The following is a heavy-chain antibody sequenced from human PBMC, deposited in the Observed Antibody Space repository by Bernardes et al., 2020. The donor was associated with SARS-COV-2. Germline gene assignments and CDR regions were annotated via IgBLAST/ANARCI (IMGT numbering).Heavy chain of an antibody. CDR2: ISSSGGST. J-gene: IGHJ3*02. Sequence: GGSLRLSCAASGFTFSSYAMSWVRQAPGKGLEWVSAISSSGGSTYYADSVKGRFTISRDNSKNTLYLQMNSLRAEDTAVYYCSKVSWSGNAFDIWGQGRRVTVS. CDR1: GFTFSSYA. CDR3: SKVSWSGNAFDI. V-gene: IGHV3-23*01.